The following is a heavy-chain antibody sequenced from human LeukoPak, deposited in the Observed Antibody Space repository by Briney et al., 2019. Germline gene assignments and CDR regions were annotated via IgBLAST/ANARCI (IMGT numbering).Heavy chain of an antibody. Sequence: GGSLRLSCEASGFTFSTYEMNWVRQAPGKGLEWVSYISSSGSTLYYADSVKGRFTISRDNAKSSLYLQMNSLRAEDTAVYYCARWLQPGFDNWGQGTLITVSS. CDR2: ISSSGSTL. V-gene: IGHV3-48*03. CDR1: GFTFSTYE. J-gene: IGHJ4*02. CDR3: ARWLQPGFDN. D-gene: IGHD5-24*01.